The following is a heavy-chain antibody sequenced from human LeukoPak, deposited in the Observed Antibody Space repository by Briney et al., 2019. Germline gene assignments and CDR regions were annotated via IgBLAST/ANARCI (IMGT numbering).Heavy chain of an antibody. V-gene: IGHV4-59*01. Sequence: PSETLSLTCAVYGGSFSGYYWSWIRQPPGKGLEWIGYIYYSGSTNYNPSLKSRVTISVDTSKNQFSLKLSSVTAADTAVYYCARAQPRGVPAAIVLDYWGQGTLVTVSS. CDR3: ARAQPRGVPAAIVLDY. D-gene: IGHD2-2*01. J-gene: IGHJ4*02. CDR2: IYYSGST. CDR1: GGSFSGYY.